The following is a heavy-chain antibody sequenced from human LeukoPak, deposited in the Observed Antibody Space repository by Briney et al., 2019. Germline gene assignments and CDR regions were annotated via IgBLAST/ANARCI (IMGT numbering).Heavy chain of an antibody. J-gene: IGHJ4*02. V-gene: IGHV3-64D*09. CDR2: ISSNGGST. Sequence: PGGFLRLSCSASGFIFSSYAMHWVRQAPGKGLEYVSGISSNGGSTYYADSVKGRFTISRDNSKNTLYLQMSSLRGEDTAVYYCVEGYCSSTSCYAFDYWGQGTLVTVSS. CDR3: VEGYCSSTSCYAFDY. CDR1: GFIFSSYA. D-gene: IGHD2-2*01.